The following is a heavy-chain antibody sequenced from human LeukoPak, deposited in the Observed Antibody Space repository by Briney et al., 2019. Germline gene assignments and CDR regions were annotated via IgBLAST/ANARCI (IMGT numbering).Heavy chain of an antibody. CDR1: GYTFTGYY. D-gene: IGHD6-19*01. V-gene: IGHV1-2*02. CDR3: ARRIAVAGLTNWFDP. J-gene: IGHJ5*02. CDR2: INPNSGGT. Sequence: ASVTVSFKASGYTFTGYYMHWVRQAPGQGLEWMGWINPNSGGTNYAQKFQGRVTMTRDTSISTAYMERSRLRSDDTAVYYSARRIAVAGLTNWFDPWGQGTLVTVSS.